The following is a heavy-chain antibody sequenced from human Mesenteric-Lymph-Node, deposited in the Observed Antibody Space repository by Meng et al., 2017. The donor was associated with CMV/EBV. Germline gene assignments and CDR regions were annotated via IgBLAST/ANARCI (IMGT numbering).Heavy chain of an antibody. J-gene: IGHJ6*02. V-gene: IGHV3-30*04. D-gene: IGHD4-17*01. CDR1: GFTFGDYV. CDR3: ARDEDYGNYDYYGMDV. Sequence: GESLKISCTASGFTFGDYVMFWVRHAPGKGLEWVALISYDASNKYYADSVKGRFTVSRDNSKNTLYLQMNSLGVEDTGVYYCARDEDYGNYDYYGMDVWGRGTTVTVSS. CDR2: ISYDASNK.